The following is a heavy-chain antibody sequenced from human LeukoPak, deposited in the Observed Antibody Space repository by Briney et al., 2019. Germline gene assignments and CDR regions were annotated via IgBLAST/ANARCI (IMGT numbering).Heavy chain of an antibody. J-gene: IGHJ4*02. CDR2: NSAYKGNT. CDR3: ARESRSGYAY. Sequence: ASVKVSCKSSGYTFTSYGISWVRQAPGQALEWMGWNSAYKGNTNYAQKLQGRVTMTTDTSTSTAYMELRSLRSDDTAVYYCARESRSGYAYWGQGTLVTVSS. CDR1: GYTFTSYG. D-gene: IGHD5-12*01. V-gene: IGHV1-18*01.